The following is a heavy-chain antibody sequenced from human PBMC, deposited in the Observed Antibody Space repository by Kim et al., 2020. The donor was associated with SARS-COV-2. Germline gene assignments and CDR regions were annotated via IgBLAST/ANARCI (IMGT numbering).Heavy chain of an antibody. V-gene: IGHV4-39*07. CDR2: IYYSGST. CDR1: GGSISSSSYY. Sequence: SETLSLTCTVSGGSISSSSYYWGWIRQPPGKGLEWIGSIYYSGSTYYNPSLKSRVTISVDTSKNQFSLKLSSVTAADTAVYYCARDWVRVRGVIIIKGCFDPWGQGTLVTGSS. D-gene: IGHD3-10*01. CDR3: ARDWVRVRGVIIIKGCFDP. J-gene: IGHJ5*02.